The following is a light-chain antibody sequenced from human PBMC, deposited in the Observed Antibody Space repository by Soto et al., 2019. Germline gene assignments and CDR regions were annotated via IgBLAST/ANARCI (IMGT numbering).Light chain of an antibody. CDR1: QSVSSTY. Sequence: EIVLTQSPGALSLSPGERATLSCRASQSVSSTYLAWYQQKPGHSPRLLIYGASSRATGIPDRFSGSGSGTDFTLTISRLEPEDFAVYFCQQYGISPRTFGQGTKVDIK. J-gene: IGKJ1*01. CDR2: GAS. CDR3: QQYGISPRT. V-gene: IGKV3-20*01.